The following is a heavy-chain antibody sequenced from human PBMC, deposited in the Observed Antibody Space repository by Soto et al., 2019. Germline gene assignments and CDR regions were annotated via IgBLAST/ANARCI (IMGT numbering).Heavy chain of an antibody. CDR3: ASYDFWSGHPF. V-gene: IGHV3-66*01. J-gene: IGHJ4*02. D-gene: IGHD3-3*01. Sequence: PGGSLRLSCAASGFTVSSNYMSWVRQAPGKGLEWVSVIYSGGSTYYADSVKGRFTISRDNSKNTLYLQMNSLRAEDTAVYYCASYDFWSGHPFWGQGTLVTVSS. CDR1: GFTVSSNY. CDR2: IYSGGST.